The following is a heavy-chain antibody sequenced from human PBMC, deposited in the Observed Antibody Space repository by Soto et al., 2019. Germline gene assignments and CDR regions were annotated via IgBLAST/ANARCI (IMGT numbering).Heavy chain of an antibody. Sequence: SGPTLVNPTQTLTLTCPFSGFPLSTSGVGVGRIRQPPGKALEWLAPIYWDDDKRYSPSLKSRLTIPKDTSKNQVVLTMTNMDPVDTATYYCAHRKAYYDFWSGYYVGIMDVWGQGTTVTVSS. V-gene: IGHV2-5*02. J-gene: IGHJ6*02. CDR3: AHRKAYYDFWSGYYVGIMDV. CDR1: GFPLSTSGVG. CDR2: IYWDDDK. D-gene: IGHD3-3*01.